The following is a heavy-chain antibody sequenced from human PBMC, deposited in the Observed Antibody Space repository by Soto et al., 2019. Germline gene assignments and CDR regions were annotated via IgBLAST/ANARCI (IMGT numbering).Heavy chain of an antibody. V-gene: IGHV3-23*01. CDR1: GFTFSSYA. D-gene: IGHD2-8*01. CDR3: AKDRLGYCTNGVCFPPAY. J-gene: IGHJ4*02. CDR2: ISGSGGST. Sequence: GGSLRLSCAASGFTFSSYAMSCVRQAPGKGLEWVSAISGSGGSTYYADSVKGRFTISRDNSKNTLYLQMNSLRAEDTAVYYCAKDRLGYCTNGVCFPPAYWGQGTLVTVSS.